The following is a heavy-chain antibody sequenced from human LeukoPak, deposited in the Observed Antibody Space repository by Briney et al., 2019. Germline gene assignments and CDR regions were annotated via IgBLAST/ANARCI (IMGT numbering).Heavy chain of an antibody. J-gene: IGHJ4*02. Sequence: GESLKISCKGSGYSFTSYWIGWVRQMPGKGLEWMGIIYPGDSDTRYSPSFQGQVTISADKSISTAYLQWGSLKASDTAMYYCARAATIFGVVISTWGQGTLVTVSS. CDR3: ARAATIFGVVIST. D-gene: IGHD3-3*01. CDR1: GYSFTSYW. CDR2: IYPGDSDT. V-gene: IGHV5-51*01.